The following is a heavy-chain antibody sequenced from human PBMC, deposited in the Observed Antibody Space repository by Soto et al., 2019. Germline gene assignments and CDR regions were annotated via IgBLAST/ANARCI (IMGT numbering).Heavy chain of an antibody. D-gene: IGHD3-10*01. CDR3: TRGGATGAGIYHFEN. CDR1: GFTFTSNW. Sequence: EVQLVESGGGLVQPGGSLRLSCAASGFTFTSNWMHWVRQAPGKGLVWVSRINSDGTTTTYADSVKGRFTISRDNAKNTLYLQGNIRGGEDTVVYYCTRGGATGAGIYHFENWGQGTLVTVSS. V-gene: IGHV3-74*01. CDR2: INSDGTTT. J-gene: IGHJ4*02.